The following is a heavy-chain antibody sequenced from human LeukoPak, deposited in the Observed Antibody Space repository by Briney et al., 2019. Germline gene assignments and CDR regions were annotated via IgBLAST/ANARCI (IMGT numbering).Heavy chain of an antibody. D-gene: IGHD3-22*01. J-gene: IGHJ2*01. CDR1: GFTFSSYA. V-gene: IGHV3-23*01. CDR3: ARKYYDSSGYYYRIPNWYFDL. Sequence: GGSLRLSCAASGFTFSSYAMSWVRRAPGKGLEWVSVISGSGGSTYYADSVKGRFTISRDNSKNTLYLQMNSLRAEDTAVYYCARKYYDSSGYYYRIPNWYFDLWGRGTLVTVSS. CDR2: ISGSGGST.